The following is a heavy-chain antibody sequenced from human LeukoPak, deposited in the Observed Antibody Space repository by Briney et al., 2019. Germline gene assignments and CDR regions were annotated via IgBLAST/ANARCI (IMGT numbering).Heavy chain of an antibody. J-gene: IGHJ5*02. CDR3: ARGKHYYRSGSLSEA. CDR1: GGSISSYY. D-gene: IGHD3-10*01. V-gene: IGHV4-59*01. CDR2: IYYSGST. Sequence: SETLSLTCTVSGGSISSYYWSWIRQPPGKGLEWIGYIYYSGSTNYNPSLKSRVTISVDTSKNQFSLKLSSVTAADTAVYYCARGKHYYRSGSLSEAWGQGTLVTVSS.